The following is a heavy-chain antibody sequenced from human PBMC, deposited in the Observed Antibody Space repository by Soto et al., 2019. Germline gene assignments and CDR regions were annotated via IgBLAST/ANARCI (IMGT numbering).Heavy chain of an antibody. CDR2: ISSSSSVI. CDR3: ARDLSWGSNWYYYMDV. Sequence: EVQLVASGGGLVQPGGSLRLSCATSGFILSDCAMNWVRQAPGKGLEWVSYISSSSSVIDYADSVKGRFTVSRDNARNSLYLQMNSLRAEDTAVYYCARDLSWGSNWYYYMDVWGKGTTVTVSS. V-gene: IGHV3-48*01. CDR1: GFILSDCA. D-gene: IGHD7-27*01. J-gene: IGHJ6*03.